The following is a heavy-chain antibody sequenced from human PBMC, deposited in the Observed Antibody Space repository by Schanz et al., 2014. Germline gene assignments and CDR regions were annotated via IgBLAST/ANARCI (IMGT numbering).Heavy chain of an antibody. CDR3: ARVALPGYSSPRDAFDI. J-gene: IGHJ3*02. CDR1: GFTFSSYG. V-gene: IGHV3-33*01. Sequence: VQLVESGGGLVQPGGSLRLSCAASGFTFSSYGMHWVRQAPGKGLEWVAVIWYDGSNKYYADSVKGRFTISRDNSKNSLYLQMNGLRAEDTAVYYCARVALPGYSSPRDAFDIWGQGTMVTVSS. D-gene: IGHD5-18*01. CDR2: IWYDGSNK.